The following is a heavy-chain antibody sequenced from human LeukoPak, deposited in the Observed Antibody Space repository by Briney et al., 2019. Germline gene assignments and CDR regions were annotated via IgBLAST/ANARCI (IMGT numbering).Heavy chain of an antibody. CDR3: AREGRSSTPGY. J-gene: IGHJ4*02. D-gene: IGHD2-15*01. V-gene: IGHV4-4*07. CDR2: ISASGNT. CDR1: GGSISNSY. Sequence: SETLSLTCTVSGGSISNSYWCWVRQPAGKGLEWIGRISASGNTDYNPSLKGRVTMSVDTSKNQFPLRLTSVTAADTAVYYCAREGRSSTPGYWGQGTLVTVSS.